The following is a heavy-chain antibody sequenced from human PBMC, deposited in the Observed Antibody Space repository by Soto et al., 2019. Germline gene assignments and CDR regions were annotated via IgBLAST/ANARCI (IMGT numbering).Heavy chain of an antibody. CDR1: GYTFTNYW. Sequence: GESLKISCKGSGYTFTNYWIDWVRPMPGKGPEWMGIIYPGDSDTKYNPSFQGQVTISADKSITTTYLQWSSLKASDTAIYYCAASIFYYGMDVWGQGTTVTVSS. CDR3: AASIFYYGMDV. J-gene: IGHJ6*02. CDR2: IYPGDSDT. V-gene: IGHV5-51*01.